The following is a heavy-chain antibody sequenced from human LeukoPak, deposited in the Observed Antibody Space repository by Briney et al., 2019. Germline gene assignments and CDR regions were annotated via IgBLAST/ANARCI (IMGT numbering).Heavy chain of an antibody. CDR2: IRQDGNEF. CDR3: AKDRHAPGRYCSSTSCFPFDS. V-gene: IGHV3-7*01. J-gene: IGHJ5*01. Sequence: GGSLRLSCAASEFTFGNYWMSWVRQVPGKGPEWVANIRQDGNEFYYVDSVKGRFTISRDNSKNTLFLQVNSLRPEDTALYYCAKDRHAPGRYCSSTSCFPFDSWGQGTLVTVSS. D-gene: IGHD2-2*01. CDR1: EFTFGNYW.